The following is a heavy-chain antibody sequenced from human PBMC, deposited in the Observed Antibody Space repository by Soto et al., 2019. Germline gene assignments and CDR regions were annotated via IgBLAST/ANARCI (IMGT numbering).Heavy chain of an antibody. CDR1: GYTFTSYW. CDR3: AATGYTYGYHFDH. J-gene: IGHJ4*02. D-gene: IGHD5-18*01. CDR2: IDPSDSST. V-gene: IGHV5-10-1*01. Sequence: GESLKISCQGSGYTFTSYWITWVRQMPGKGLEWMGRIDPSDSSTNYSPSFQGHVTISTDKSITTAHLQWSSLQVSDTAMYYCAATGYTYGYHFDHWGQGTQVTVS.